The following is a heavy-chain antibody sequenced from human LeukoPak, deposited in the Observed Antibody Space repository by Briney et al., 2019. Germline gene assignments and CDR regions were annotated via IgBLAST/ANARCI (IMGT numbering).Heavy chain of an antibody. CDR2: ISSSSSYI. Sequence: GGSLRLSCAASGFTFSSYSMNWVRQAPGKGLEWVSSISSSSSYIYYADSVKGRFTISRDNAKNSLYLQMNGLIAEDTAVYYGPRGVYDDYVWGSYRNDYWGQGTLVTVSS. V-gene: IGHV3-21*01. CDR1: GFTFSSYS. D-gene: IGHD3-16*02. CDR3: PRGVYDDYVWGSYRNDY. J-gene: IGHJ4*02.